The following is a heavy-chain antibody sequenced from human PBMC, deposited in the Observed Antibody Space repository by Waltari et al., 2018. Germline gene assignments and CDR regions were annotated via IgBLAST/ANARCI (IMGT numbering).Heavy chain of an antibody. CDR3: ARVHDYPMATTDGSAFDI. CDR2: IIPIFGTA. Sequence: QVQLVQSGAEVKKPGSSVKVSCKASGGTFSSYAISWVRQAPGQGLEWMGRIIPIFGTANYAQKFQGRVTITADKSTSTAYMELSSLRSEDTAVYYCARVHDYPMATTDGSAFDIWGQGTMVTVSS. V-gene: IGHV1-69*08. J-gene: IGHJ3*02. D-gene: IGHD5-12*01. CDR1: GGTFSSYA.